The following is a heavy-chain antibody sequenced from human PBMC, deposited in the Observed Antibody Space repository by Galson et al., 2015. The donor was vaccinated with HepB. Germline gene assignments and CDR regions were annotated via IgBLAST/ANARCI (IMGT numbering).Heavy chain of an antibody. V-gene: IGHV6-1*01. CDR3: ARHVSAPRLGWFDP. CDR1: GDSVSSNSAA. J-gene: IGHJ5*02. Sequence: CAISGDSVSSNSAAWNWIRQSPSRGLEWLGRTYYRSKWYSDYAVSVKSRITINPDTSKNQFSLKLSSVTAADTAVYYCARHVSAPRLGWFDPWGQGTLVTVSS. D-gene: IGHD3-10*01. CDR2: TYYRSKWYS.